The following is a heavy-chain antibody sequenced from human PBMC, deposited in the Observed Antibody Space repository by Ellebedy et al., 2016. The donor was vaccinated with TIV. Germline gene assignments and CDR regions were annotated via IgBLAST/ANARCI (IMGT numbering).Heavy chain of an antibody. D-gene: IGHD1-14*01. J-gene: IGHJ4*02. Sequence: AASVKVSCKASGYTLMSYGICWVRQAPGQGLEWMGWVSPYDGNTNYAQRFQGRVTMTIDTFTGTGYMELRKLRSDDTAVYFCARVFRYGSGRLPLDYWGQGTLVTVSS. CDR1: GYTLMSYG. CDR2: VSPYDGNT. CDR3: ARVFRYGSGRLPLDY. V-gene: IGHV1-18*01.